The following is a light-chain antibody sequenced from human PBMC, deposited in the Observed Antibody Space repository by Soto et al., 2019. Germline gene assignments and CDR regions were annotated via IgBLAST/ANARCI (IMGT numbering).Light chain of an antibody. Sequence: QSVLTQPPSASGTPGQLLTMSCYGDRSNIGTNPVAWYQQLPGTAPKLLINSDKHRPSGVPDRFSASRSGASASLAISGLQSEDEADYFCGAWDSSLNGYVFGTGTKVTVL. V-gene: IGLV1-44*01. J-gene: IGLJ1*01. CDR2: SDK. CDR3: GAWDSSLNGYV. CDR1: RSNIGTNP.